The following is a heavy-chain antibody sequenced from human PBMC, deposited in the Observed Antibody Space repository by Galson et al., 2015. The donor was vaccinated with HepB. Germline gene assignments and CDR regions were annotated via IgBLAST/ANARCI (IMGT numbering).Heavy chain of an antibody. V-gene: IGHV1-46*01. CDR1: GYTFTSYY. CDR3: ARSMYSSSWSAFDP. CDR2: ISPSTGNT. J-gene: IGHJ5*02. D-gene: IGHD6-13*01. Sequence: SVKVSCKASGYTFTSYYMHWVRQAPGEGPEWIGIISPSTGNTNYAQNFRGRVTMTRDTSTRSVYMELSSLRSEDTAVYYCARSMYSSSWSAFDPWGRGTLVIVSS.